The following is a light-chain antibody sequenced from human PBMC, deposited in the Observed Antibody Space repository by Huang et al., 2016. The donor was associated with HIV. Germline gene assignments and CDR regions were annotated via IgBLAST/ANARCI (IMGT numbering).Light chain of an antibody. J-gene: IGKJ2*01. CDR1: PSVSGY. V-gene: IGKV3-11*01. CDR2: DAS. Sequence: IVLTQSPATLSLSPGERATLPGRASPSVSGYLAWYQQKPGQAPRLLIYDASTRATVIPVRFSGSGSGTDFTLTISSLEPEDFAVYYCQQRSNWPPVYTFGRGTKLDI. CDR3: QQRSNWPPVYT.